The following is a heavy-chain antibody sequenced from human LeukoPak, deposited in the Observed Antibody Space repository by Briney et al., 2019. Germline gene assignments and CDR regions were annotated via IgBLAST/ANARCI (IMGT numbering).Heavy chain of an antibody. Sequence: GGSLRLSCAASGFTFSSYAMSWVRQAPGKGLEWVANIKQDGSEKYYVDSVKGRLTISRDNAKNSLYLQMNNLRAEDTAVYYCARETIDRMTTVITYYFDYWGQGTLVTVSS. CDR1: GFTFSSYA. V-gene: IGHV3-7*01. CDR2: IKQDGSEK. CDR3: ARETIDRMTTVITYYFDY. D-gene: IGHD4-17*01. J-gene: IGHJ4*02.